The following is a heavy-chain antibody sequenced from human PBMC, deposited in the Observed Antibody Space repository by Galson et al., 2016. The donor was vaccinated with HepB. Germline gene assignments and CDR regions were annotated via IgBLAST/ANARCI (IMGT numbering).Heavy chain of an antibody. V-gene: IGHV3-53*01. D-gene: IGHD3-16*01. Sequence: SLRLSCAASGFTVSTNYMTWVRQAPGKGLEWLSVIYPIGETHYADSVKGRFTISRDNAKNTLYLQMDLLRAEDTAVYYCTRARLGDFDYWGQGSLVTVSS. CDR3: TRARLGDFDY. CDR1: GFTVSTNY. CDR2: IYPIGET. J-gene: IGHJ4*02.